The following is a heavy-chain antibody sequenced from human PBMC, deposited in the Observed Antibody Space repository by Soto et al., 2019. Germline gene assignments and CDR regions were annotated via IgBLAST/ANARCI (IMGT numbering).Heavy chain of an antibody. Sequence: SETLSLTCTVSGGSISSYYWSWIRQPAGKGLEWIGRIYTSGSTNYNPSLKSRVTMSVDRSKNQFSLKLSSVTAADTAVYYCARESEYCSSTSCTNWFDPWGQGTLVTVSS. V-gene: IGHV4-4*07. CDR1: GGSISSYY. J-gene: IGHJ5*02. D-gene: IGHD2-2*01. CDR3: ARESEYCSSTSCTNWFDP. CDR2: IYTSGST.